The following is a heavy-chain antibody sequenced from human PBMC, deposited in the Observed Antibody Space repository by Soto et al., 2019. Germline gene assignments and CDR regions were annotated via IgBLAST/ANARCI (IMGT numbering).Heavy chain of an antibody. Sequence: GGSLRLSCAASGFTFSSYWMHWVRQAPGKGLVWVSRINSDGSSTSYADSVKGRFTISRDNAKNTLYLQMNSLRAEDTAVYYCARDARVSPYPLRDYMDVWGKGTTVTVSS. CDR3: ARDARVSPYPLRDYMDV. CDR2: INSDGSST. V-gene: IGHV3-74*01. J-gene: IGHJ6*03. CDR1: GFTFSSYW.